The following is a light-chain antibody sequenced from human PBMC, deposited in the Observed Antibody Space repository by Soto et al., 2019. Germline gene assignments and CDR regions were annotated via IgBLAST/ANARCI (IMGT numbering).Light chain of an antibody. J-gene: IGKJ4*01. CDR1: QGNSNF. CDR2: DAS. V-gene: IGKV1-33*01. Sequence: DVQVTQSPSSPSSSVGGRGLITWKADQGNSNFLNWFQHKPGEAPKLLISDASHLELGVPSRFSGSRSGTDFVLDISNLQSEDVATYFCQQYEDLPLTFGGGTKVDI. CDR3: QQYEDLPLT.